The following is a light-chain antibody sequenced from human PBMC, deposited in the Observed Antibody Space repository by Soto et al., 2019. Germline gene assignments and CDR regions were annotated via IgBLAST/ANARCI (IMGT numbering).Light chain of an antibody. CDR3: SSYSSGSTLYV. Sequence: QSALTQPASVSGSPGQSITISCTGTSSDVGGYNYVSWYQHHPGKAPELMIYDVSVRPSGVSNRFSGSKSGNTASLTISGLQAEDEAAYYCSSYSSGSTLYVFGTGTKLTVL. CDR1: SSDVGGYNY. CDR2: DVS. J-gene: IGLJ1*01. V-gene: IGLV2-14*03.